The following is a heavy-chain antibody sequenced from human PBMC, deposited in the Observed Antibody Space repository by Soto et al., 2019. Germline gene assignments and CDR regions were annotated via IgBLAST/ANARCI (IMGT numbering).Heavy chain of an antibody. CDR2: IYYSWLT. J-gene: IGHJ4*02. D-gene: IGHD4-17*01. Sequence: QVQLQESGQGLVKPSETLSLTCTVSGGSISSYYWSWIRQPPGKGLEWIGYIYYSWLTNYNPFLKSRVTISVDTSNYLVSLKLSSVSAADTAVYYCAIRYGVTLDYWGQGTLVTVSS. CDR3: AIRYGVTLDY. V-gene: IGHV4-59*08. CDR1: GGSISSYY.